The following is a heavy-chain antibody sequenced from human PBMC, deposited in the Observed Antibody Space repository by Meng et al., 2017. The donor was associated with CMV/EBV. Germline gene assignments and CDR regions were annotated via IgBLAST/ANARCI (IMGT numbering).Heavy chain of an antibody. J-gene: IGHJ4*02. Sequence: GESLKISCAASGFIFSSYSMNWVRQAPGKGLEWVSYISSSSSTIYYADSVKGRFTISRDNAKNSLYLQMNSLRAEDTAVYYCARGVEGFDYWGQGTLVTVSS. V-gene: IGHV3-48*04. CDR1: GFIFSSYS. CDR3: ARGVEGFDY. CDR2: ISSSSSTI.